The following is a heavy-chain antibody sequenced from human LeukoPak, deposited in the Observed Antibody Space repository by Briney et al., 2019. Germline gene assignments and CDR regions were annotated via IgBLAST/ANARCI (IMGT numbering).Heavy chain of an antibody. CDR2: LSGSGSTT. Sequence: GGSLRLSCAASGFTFTSDGMGWVRQAPGKGLEWVSALSGSGSTTYYADSVKGRFTISRDNSKNTLFLQMNSQRAEDTAVYYCAKDREGLSSGYDLEYFDYWGQGTLVTVSS. CDR1: GFTFTSDG. V-gene: IGHV3-23*01. D-gene: IGHD5-12*01. J-gene: IGHJ4*02. CDR3: AKDREGLSSGYDLEYFDY.